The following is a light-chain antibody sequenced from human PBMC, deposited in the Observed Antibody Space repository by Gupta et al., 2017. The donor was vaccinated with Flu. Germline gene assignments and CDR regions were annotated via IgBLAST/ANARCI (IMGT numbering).Light chain of an antibody. CDR2: KDN. CDR3: AAWDDSLTALSADGSLTGLWV. V-gene: IGLV1-44*01. J-gene: IGLJ3*02. Sequence: WYQHLPGTAPRLLIYKDNQRPSGVPDRFSGSKSGTSASLAIGGLQSEDEAEYYCAAWDDSLTALSADGSLTGLWVFGGGTKLSVL.